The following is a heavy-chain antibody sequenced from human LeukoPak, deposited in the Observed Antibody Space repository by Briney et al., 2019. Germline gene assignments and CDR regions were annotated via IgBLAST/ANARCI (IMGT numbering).Heavy chain of an antibody. CDR2: INPGNSHT. Sequence: GASVKVSCKASGYTFTSYAVHWVRQAPGQRLEWVGWINPGNSHTQYSQMFQGRVTITRDTSAGTAYMELSSLRSEDTAVYYCACGWSYFDYWGQGTLVTVSS. CDR3: ACGWSYFDY. V-gene: IGHV1-3*01. CDR1: GYTFTSYA. D-gene: IGHD6-19*01. J-gene: IGHJ4*02.